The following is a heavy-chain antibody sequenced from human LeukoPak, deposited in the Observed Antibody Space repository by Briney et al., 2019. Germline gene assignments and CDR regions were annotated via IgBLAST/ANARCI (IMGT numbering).Heavy chain of an antibody. Sequence: SETLSLTCTVSGGSISSYYWSWIRQPPGKGLVWIGYIHYSGSTNYNPSLKSRVTISVDTSKNQFSLKLSSVTAADTAVYYCARDSHYYNSSGYYLNNWFDPWGQGTLVTVSS. J-gene: IGHJ5*02. CDR3: ARDSHYYNSSGYYLNNWFDP. CDR2: IHYSGST. V-gene: IGHV4-59*01. D-gene: IGHD3-22*01. CDR1: GGSISSYY.